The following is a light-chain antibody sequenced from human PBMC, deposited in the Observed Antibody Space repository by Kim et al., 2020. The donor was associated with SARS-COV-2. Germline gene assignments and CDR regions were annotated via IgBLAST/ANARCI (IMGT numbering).Light chain of an antibody. CDR1: QSVSSSY. CDR3: QQYGSSPYT. V-gene: IGKV3-20*01. CDR2: GAS. J-gene: IGKJ2*01. Sequence: EIVLTQSPGTLSLSPGERATLSCRASQSVSSSYLAWYQQKPGQAPRLLIYGASSRATGIPDRFSGSGSGTDFTLTISRLEPEDFAVYYCQQYGSSPYTLGQGTNLEI.